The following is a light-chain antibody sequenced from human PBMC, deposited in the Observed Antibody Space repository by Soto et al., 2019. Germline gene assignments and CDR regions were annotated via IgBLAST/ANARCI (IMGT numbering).Light chain of an antibody. CDR1: NIGSES. J-gene: IGLJ1*01. CDR3: QVWDSSSDHYV. Sequence: SYELTQPPSVSVAPGQTARITCGGNNIGSESVHWYQQKPDQAPVLVVCDDADRPSGIPERFSGSNSGNTATLTISRVEAGDEADYYCQVWDSSSDHYVFGTGTKVTVL. CDR2: DDA. V-gene: IGLV3-21*02.